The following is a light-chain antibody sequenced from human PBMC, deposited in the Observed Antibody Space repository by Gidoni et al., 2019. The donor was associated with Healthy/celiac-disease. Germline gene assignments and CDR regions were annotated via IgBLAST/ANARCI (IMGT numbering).Light chain of an antibody. CDR3: QSYDSSTLYV. Sequence: NFMLTQPHSVSESPGKTVTISCTRRSGSIASNYVQWYQQRPGSSPTTVIYEDNQRPSWVPDRFSGAIDSSSNSASLTISGLKTEDEADYYCQSYDSSTLYVFGTGTKVTVL. J-gene: IGLJ1*01. CDR2: EDN. CDR1: SGSIASNY. V-gene: IGLV6-57*01.